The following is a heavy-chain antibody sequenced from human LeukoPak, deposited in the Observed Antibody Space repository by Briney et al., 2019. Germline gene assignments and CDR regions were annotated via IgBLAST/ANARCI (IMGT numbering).Heavy chain of an antibody. CDR1: GYTFSSYA. CDR3: ASAVYTAVAGKGLSFDY. J-gene: IGHJ4*02. CDR2: IIPIFGTA. Sequence: EASVKVSCKASGYTFSSYAISWVRQAPGQGLEWMGGIIPIFGTANYAQKFQGRVTITADESTSTAYMELSSLRSEDTAVYYCASAVYTAVAGKGLSFDYWGQGTLVTVSS. D-gene: IGHD6-19*01. V-gene: IGHV1-69*13.